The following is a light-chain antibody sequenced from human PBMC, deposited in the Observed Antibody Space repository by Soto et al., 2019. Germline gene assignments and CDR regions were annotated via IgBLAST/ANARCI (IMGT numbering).Light chain of an antibody. CDR1: SSDVGAYNY. J-gene: IGLJ1*01. CDR2: DVA. V-gene: IGLV2-14*03. Sequence: QSALTQPASVSGSPGQSITISCTGTSSDVGAYNYVSWYQQHPGKAPKLIIFDVANRPSGVSNRFSGSKSGNTASLTISGLQGEDEAEYYCNSYTYSSTYVFGTGTKLTVL. CDR3: NSYTYSSTYV.